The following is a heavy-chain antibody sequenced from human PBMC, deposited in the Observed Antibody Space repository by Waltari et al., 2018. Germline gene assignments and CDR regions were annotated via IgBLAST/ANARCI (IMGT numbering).Heavy chain of an antibody. V-gene: IGHV4-39*01. CDR2: ISYSGST. CDR1: GGSISSSPYY. D-gene: IGHD6-19*01. Sequence: QLQLQESGPGLLKPSETLSLTCTVSGGSISSSPYYWGWIRQPPGKGLEWIGSISYSGSTFYTPSFKSRITISVDTSKNQFSRMLSSVIAADTAVYYCARLCLGCPFDYWGQGTLVTVSS. CDR3: ARLCLGCPFDY. J-gene: IGHJ4*02.